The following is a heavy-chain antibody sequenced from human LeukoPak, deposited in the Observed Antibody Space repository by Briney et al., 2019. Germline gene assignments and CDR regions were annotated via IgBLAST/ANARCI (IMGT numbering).Heavy chain of an antibody. Sequence: PGGSLRLSCAASGFTFSSYAMSWVRQAPGKGLEWVSAISGSGGSTYYADSVKGRFTISRDNSKNTLYLQMNSLRAEDTAVYYCAKDQYDFWSGYDAFDIWGQGTMVTVSS. J-gene: IGHJ3*02. CDR2: ISGSGGST. V-gene: IGHV3-23*01. CDR1: GFTFSSYA. CDR3: AKDQYDFWSGYDAFDI. D-gene: IGHD3-3*01.